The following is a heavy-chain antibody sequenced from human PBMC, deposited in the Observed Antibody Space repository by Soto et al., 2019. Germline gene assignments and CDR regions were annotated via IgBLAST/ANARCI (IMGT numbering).Heavy chain of an antibody. CDR1: GGSFSGYY. CDR3: ARHGKRRSYYFDY. Sequence: SETLSLTCAVYGGSFSGYYWSWIRQPPGKGLEWIGEINHSGSTNYNPSLKSRVTISVDTSKNQFSLKLSSVTAADTAVYYCARHGKRRSYYFDYWGQGTLVTVSS. D-gene: IGHD6-13*01. CDR2: INHSGST. J-gene: IGHJ4*02. V-gene: IGHV4-34*01.